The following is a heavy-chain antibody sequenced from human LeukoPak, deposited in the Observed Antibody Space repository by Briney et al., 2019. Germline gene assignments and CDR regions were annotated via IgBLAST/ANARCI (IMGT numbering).Heavy chain of an antibody. CDR2: VYTSGST. Sequence: SQTLSLTCTVSGGSISSGSYYWSWIRQPAGKGLEWIGRVYTSGSTNYHPSLKSRVTISVDTSKNQFSLKLSSVTAADTAVYYCASQQLVRAYYYYYYMDVWGKGTTVTVSS. D-gene: IGHD6-6*01. J-gene: IGHJ6*03. CDR1: GGSISSGSYY. V-gene: IGHV4-61*02. CDR3: ASQQLVRAYYYYYYMDV.